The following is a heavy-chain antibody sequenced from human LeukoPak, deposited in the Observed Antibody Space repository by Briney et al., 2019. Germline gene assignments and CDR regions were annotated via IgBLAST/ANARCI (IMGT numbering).Heavy chain of an antibody. CDR3: ARGVYIAAAQYGY. J-gene: IGHJ4*02. CDR2: IYYSGTT. CDR1: GGSISSYY. Sequence: ASETLSRTCTVSGGSISSYYWIWIRPPPGQGLEWIGYIYYSGTTNYNPSIKSRVTISVDTSKNQFSLKLSSVTAADTAVYYCARGVYIAAAQYGYWGQGTLVTVSS. D-gene: IGHD6-13*01. V-gene: IGHV4-59*01.